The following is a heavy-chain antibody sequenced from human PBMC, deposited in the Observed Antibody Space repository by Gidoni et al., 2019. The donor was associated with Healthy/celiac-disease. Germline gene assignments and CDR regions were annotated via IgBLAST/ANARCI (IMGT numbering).Heavy chain of an antibody. CDR1: GFTFDDYA. J-gene: IGHJ4*02. CDR2: IRWNSGSI. CDR3: AKEGQLDHAYFDY. V-gene: IGHV3-9*01. D-gene: IGHD6-6*01. Sequence: EVQLVESGGGVVQPGRSLRLSCAASGFTFDDYAMHWVRQDPGKGLEWVSGIRWNSGSIGYADSVKGRFTISRDNAKNSLYLQMNSLRAEDTALYYCAKEGQLDHAYFDYWGQGTLVTVSS.